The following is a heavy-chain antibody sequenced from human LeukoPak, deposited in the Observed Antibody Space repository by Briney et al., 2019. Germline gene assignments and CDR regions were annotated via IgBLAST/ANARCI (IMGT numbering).Heavy chain of an antibody. CDR1: GFTFSSYS. CDR2: ISSSSSTI. J-gene: IGHJ4*02. Sequence: GGSLRLSCAASGFTFSSYSMNWVRQAPGKGLEWVSYISSSSSTIYYADSVKGRFTISRDNAKNSLYLQMNSLRAEDTALYYCAKVDSSGWYPSYYFDYWGQGTLVTVSS. V-gene: IGHV3-48*04. D-gene: IGHD6-19*01. CDR3: AKVDSSGWYPSYYFDY.